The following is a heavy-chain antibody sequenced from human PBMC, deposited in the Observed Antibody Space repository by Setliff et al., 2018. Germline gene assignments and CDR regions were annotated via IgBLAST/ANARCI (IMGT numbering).Heavy chain of an antibody. Sequence: SGPTLVNPTQTLTLTCTFSGFSLTTTRVAVGWIRQPPGKALEWLALIYWDDDKRYTYSPSLKTRLTVSRDTSKNQVVLTMTNMDPVDTATYSSANAPTLAEIPLGYFDSWGQGTLVTVSS. CDR3: ANAPTLAEIPLGYFDS. CDR2: IYWDDDK. J-gene: IGHJ4*02. CDR1: GFSLTTTRVA. V-gene: IGHV2-5*02. D-gene: IGHD3-16*01.